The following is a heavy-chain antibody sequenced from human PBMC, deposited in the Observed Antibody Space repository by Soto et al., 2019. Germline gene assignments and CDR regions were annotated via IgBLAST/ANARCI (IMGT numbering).Heavy chain of an antibody. CDR2: ISAYNGNT. D-gene: IGHD2-15*01. Sequence: QVQLVQSGAEVKKPGASVKVSCKASGYTFRNYGISWVRQAPGQGLEWRGGISAYNGNTYYAQKFQGRVTMTTDTSTNKDYMDLRSLISDDTAVYYCARDLVKVLDPRTDYWGRGTLVTVS. CDR3: ARDLVKVLDPRTDY. CDR1: GYTFRNYG. J-gene: IGHJ4*02. V-gene: IGHV1-18*01.